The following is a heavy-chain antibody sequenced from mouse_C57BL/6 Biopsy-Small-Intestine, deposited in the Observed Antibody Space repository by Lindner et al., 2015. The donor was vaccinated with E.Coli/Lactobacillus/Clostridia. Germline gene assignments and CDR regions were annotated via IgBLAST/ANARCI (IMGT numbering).Heavy chain of an antibody. CDR1: GYTFTSYG. Sequence: VQLQESGAELARPGASVKLSCKASGYTFTSYGISWVKQRTGQGLEWIGEIYPRSGNTYYNEKFKGKATLTADKSSSTAYMELRSLTSEDSAVYFCAIYDGYLSYWYFDVWGTGTTVTVSS. CDR2: IYPRSGNT. D-gene: IGHD2-3*01. V-gene: IGHV1-81*01. CDR3: AIYDGYLSYWYFDV. J-gene: IGHJ1*03.